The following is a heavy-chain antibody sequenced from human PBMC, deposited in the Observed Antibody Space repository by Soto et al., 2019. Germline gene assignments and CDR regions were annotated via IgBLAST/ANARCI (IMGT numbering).Heavy chain of an antibody. J-gene: IGHJ4*02. CDR3: ATGATGDY. Sequence: QVQLVQSGAEVKKPGASVKVSCKASGYTFTSYGISWVRQAPGQGLEWMGWISAFNGDTNYAQRLQDRVTMTTDTSPSTAYMELRSLRSDDPAVFYCATGATGDYWGQGTLVTVSS. CDR1: GYTFTSYG. CDR2: ISAFNGDT. V-gene: IGHV1-18*01. D-gene: IGHD1-26*01.